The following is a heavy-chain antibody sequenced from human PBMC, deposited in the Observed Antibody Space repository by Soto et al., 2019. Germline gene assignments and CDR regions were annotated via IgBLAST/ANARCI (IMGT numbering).Heavy chain of an antibody. Sequence: ASVKVSCKASGYTLTSYGISWVRQAPGQGLEWMGWISTYNGNTKYAQKLQGRVTMTTDTSTSTAYMELRSLRSDDTAVFYCAREMVRGVGSDYWGQGTMVTVSS. V-gene: IGHV1-18*01. CDR3: AREMVRGVGSDY. D-gene: IGHD3-10*01. CDR2: ISTYNGNT. CDR1: GYTLTSYG. J-gene: IGHJ4*02.